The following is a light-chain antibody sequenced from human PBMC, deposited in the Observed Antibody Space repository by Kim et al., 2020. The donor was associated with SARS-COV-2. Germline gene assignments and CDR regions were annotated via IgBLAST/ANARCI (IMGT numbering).Light chain of an antibody. CDR1: SLRTYY. CDR2: GKN. Sequence: VALGQTVRITCQGDSLRTYYAAWYQQKPGQAPVLVIYGKNDRPSGIPDRFSGSSSGNIASLTIAGAQAEDEADYYCKSRDTNTKVVFGGGTQLTVL. CDR3: KSRDTNTKVV. J-gene: IGLJ2*01. V-gene: IGLV3-19*01.